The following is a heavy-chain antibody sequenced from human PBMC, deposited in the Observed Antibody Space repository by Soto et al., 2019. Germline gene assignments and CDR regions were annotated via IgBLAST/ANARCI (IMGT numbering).Heavy chain of an antibody. D-gene: IGHD2-21*02. J-gene: IGHJ6*02. CDR3: ARDLWGYCGTDCYPLDV. Sequence: SETLSHTYTGSGGSISRYYWSWIRQPPGKGLEWIGYMYNTGSTVYNPPFKSRVTISVDTSKNQFSLKLNSVTAADTAVYYCARDLWGYCGTDCYPLDVWGQGTTVTVSS. CDR1: GGSISRYY. V-gene: IGHV4-59*01. CDR2: MYNTGST.